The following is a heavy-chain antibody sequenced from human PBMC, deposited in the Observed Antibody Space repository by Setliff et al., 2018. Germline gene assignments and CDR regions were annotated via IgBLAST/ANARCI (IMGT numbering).Heavy chain of an antibody. V-gene: IGHV4-61*09. CDR1: GASISSGSYY. Sequence: PSETLSLTCTVSGASISSGSYYWTWIRQPAGKGLEWIGHFYTSGITSYNPSLKSRVTISVDTSKNQFSLKLSSVTAADTAVYYCVTAASARSRWYDLGWFDPWGQGTLVTVSS. J-gene: IGHJ5*02. CDR3: VTAASARSRWYDLGWFDP. CDR2: FYTSGIT. D-gene: IGHD6-13*01.